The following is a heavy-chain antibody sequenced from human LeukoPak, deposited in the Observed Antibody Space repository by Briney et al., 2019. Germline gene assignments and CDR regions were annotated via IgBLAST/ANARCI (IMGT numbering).Heavy chain of an antibody. CDR2: IRYDGSNK. CDR1: GFTFSSYG. J-gene: IGHJ4*02. V-gene: IGHV3-30*02. Sequence: GGSLRLSCAASGFTFSSYGMHWVRQAPGKGLEWVAFIRYDGSNKYYADSVKGRFTISRDNSKNTLYLQMNSLRAEDTAVYYCAKDHPPDQLLYRELDYWGQGTLVTVSS. CDR3: AKDHPPDQLLYRELDY. D-gene: IGHD2-2*02.